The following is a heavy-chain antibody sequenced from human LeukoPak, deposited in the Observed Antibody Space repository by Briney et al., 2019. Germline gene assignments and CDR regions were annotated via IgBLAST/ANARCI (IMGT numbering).Heavy chain of an antibody. CDR1: GFTFSSNG. CDR2: ISYDGSNK. CDR3: AKEIEVGAYPDY. Sequence: GRSLRLSCAASGFTFSSNGMHWVRQAPGKGLEWVAVISYDGSNKYYADSVKGRFTISRDNSKNTLYLQMNSLRAEDTAVYYCAKEIEVGAYPDYWGQGTLVTVSS. J-gene: IGHJ4*02. D-gene: IGHD1-26*01. V-gene: IGHV3-30*18.